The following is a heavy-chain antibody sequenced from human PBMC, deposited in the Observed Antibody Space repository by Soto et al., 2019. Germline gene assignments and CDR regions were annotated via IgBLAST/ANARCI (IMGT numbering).Heavy chain of an antibody. Sequence: ASVKVSCKASGYTFTSYGISWVRQAPGQGLEWMGGISAYYGNANYAQKLQGRVTITADESTSTAYMELSSLRSEDTAVYYCARSHSLGSYDFWSGYPFDYWGQGTLVTVSS. CDR2: ISAYYGNA. V-gene: IGHV1-18*04. CDR1: GYTFTSYG. J-gene: IGHJ4*02. CDR3: ARSHSLGSYDFWSGYPFDY. D-gene: IGHD3-3*01.